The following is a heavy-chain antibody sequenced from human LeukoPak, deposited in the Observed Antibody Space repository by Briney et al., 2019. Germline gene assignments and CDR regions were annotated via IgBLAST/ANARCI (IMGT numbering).Heavy chain of an antibody. CDR2: INPNSGGT. J-gene: IGHJ5*02. D-gene: IGHD2-2*01. V-gene: IGHV1-2*02. CDR3: ARERRYCSSTSCYDWFDP. CDR1: GYTFTGYY. Sequence: ASVKVSCKASGYTFTGYYMHWVRQAPGQGLEWMGWINPNSGGTNYAQKFQGRVTMTRDTSISTAYMELSRLRSDDTAAYYCARERRYCSSTSCYDWFDPWGQGTLVTVSS.